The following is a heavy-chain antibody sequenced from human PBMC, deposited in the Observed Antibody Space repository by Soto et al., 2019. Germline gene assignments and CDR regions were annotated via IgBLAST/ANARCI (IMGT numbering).Heavy chain of an antibody. CDR3: ARGAGFSYASTWFDI. D-gene: IGHD5-18*01. CDR2: IYYTGST. Sequence: SETLSLTCTVSGASISGGTYYWTWIRQAPGKGLEWVGHIYYTGSTNYNPALNDRVTISVDTSKNHFSLQLTSVAAADTAVYYCARGAGFSYASTWFDIWGQGTLVTVS. J-gene: IGHJ5*02. V-gene: IGHV4-61*03. CDR1: GASISGGTYY.